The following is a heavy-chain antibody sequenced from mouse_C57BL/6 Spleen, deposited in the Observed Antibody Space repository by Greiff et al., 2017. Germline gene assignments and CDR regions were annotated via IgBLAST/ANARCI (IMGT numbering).Heavy chain of an antibody. CDR2: INYDGSST. J-gene: IGHJ1*03. D-gene: IGHD4-1*01. CDR1: GFTFSDYY. Sequence: EVKLMESEGGLVQPGSSMKLSCTASGFTFSDYYMAWVRQVPEKGLEWVANINYDGSSTYYLDSLKSRFIISRDNAKNILYLQMSSLKSEDTATYYGARDGILRGCFDVWGTGTTVTVSS. CDR3: ARDGILRGCFDV. V-gene: IGHV5-16*01.